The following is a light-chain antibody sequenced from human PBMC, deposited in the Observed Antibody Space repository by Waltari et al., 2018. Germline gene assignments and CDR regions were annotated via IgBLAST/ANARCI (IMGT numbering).Light chain of an antibody. CDR3: QQRGHWPPDAT. CDR1: QSVNSY. J-gene: IGKJ3*01. V-gene: IGKV3-11*01. CDR2: DGS. Sequence: EIVLTQSPATLSLSPGERATLSCRASQSVNSYLAWYQQKPGQAPRLLIYDGSRRAPGIQARFSGSWSGKDLTLTIGSLEPEDSAVYYCQQRGHWPPDATFGPGTKIEIK.